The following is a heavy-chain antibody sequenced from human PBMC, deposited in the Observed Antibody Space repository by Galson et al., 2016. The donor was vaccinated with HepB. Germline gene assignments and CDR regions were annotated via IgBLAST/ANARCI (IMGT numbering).Heavy chain of an antibody. Sequence: ISDSNWWTWVRHVPGKGLEWIGEIYHTGTSNNNPFLSSRFTLSVDKSRNQFSLNLTSVTAADTAVYYCARAAIIPGARMVFDPWGQGILVTVSS. V-gene: IGHV4-4*02. CDR3: ARAAIIPGARMVFDP. D-gene: IGHD2-2*01. CDR2: IYHTGTS. J-gene: IGHJ5*02. CDR1: ISDSNW.